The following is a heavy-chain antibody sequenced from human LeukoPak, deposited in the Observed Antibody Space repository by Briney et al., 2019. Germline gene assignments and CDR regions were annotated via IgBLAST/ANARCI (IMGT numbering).Heavy chain of an antibody. V-gene: IGHV6-1*01. CDR2: TYYRFKWSN. Sequence: SQTLSLTCALSGDTVSSNRAAWNWIRQSPSRCLEWLGRTYYRFKWSNDYALSVRSRITINPDTSKNQFSLQLKFVTPEDTAVYYCARLVGDQVVYWGQGTLVTVSS. D-gene: IGHD2-2*01. J-gene: IGHJ4*02. CDR1: GDTVSSNRAA. CDR3: ARLVGDQVVY.